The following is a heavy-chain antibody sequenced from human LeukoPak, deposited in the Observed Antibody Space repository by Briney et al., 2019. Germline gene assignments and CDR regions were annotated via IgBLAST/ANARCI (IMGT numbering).Heavy chain of an antibody. J-gene: IGHJ4*02. CDR2: ISAYNGNT. CDR3: ARVPHYYDSSGYIDY. V-gene: IGHV1-18*01. D-gene: IGHD3-22*01. Sequence: ASVTVSFKASGYTFTIYGISWVRQAPGQGLEWMGWISAYNGNTNYAQKLQGRVTMTTDTSTSTAYMELRSLRSDDTAVYYCARVPHYYDSSGYIDYWGQGTLVTVSS. CDR1: GYTFTIYG.